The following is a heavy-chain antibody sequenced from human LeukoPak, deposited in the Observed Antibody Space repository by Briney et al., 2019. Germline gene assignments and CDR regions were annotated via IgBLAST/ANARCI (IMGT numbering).Heavy chain of an antibody. CDR3: AKDGSQYSGYDHFDS. CDR1: GFTFGDYA. CDR2: ISGSDSST. V-gene: IGHV3-23*01. D-gene: IGHD5-12*01. Sequence: PGGSLRLSCAASGFTFGDYAMSWVRQPPGKGLEWVSSISGSDSSTYYADSVKGRFTISRDNSKNTLYLQMNSLRAEDTAVYYCAKDGSQYSGYDHFDSWGQGTLVTVSS. J-gene: IGHJ4*02.